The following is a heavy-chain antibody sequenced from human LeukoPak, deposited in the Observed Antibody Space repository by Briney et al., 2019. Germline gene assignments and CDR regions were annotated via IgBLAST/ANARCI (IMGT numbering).Heavy chain of an antibody. V-gene: IGHV4-34*01. CDR1: GGSFSGYY. Sequence: SETLSLTCAVYGGSFSGYYWSWIRQPPGKGLEWIGEINHSGSTNYNPSLKSRVTISVDTSKNQFSLKLSSVTAADTAVYYCARDADYGGGFDYWGQGTLVTVSS. J-gene: IGHJ4*02. CDR3: ARDADYGGGFDY. CDR2: INHSGST. D-gene: IGHD4-23*01.